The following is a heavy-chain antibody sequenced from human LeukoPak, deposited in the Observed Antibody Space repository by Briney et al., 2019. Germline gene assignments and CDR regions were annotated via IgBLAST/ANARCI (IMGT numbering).Heavy chain of an antibody. CDR3: AKDPLGIGPAFEI. V-gene: IGHV3-7*03. CDR2: IKQDGSEK. CDR1: GFTFSTYW. Sequence: PGGSLRLSCAASGFTFSTYWMTWVRQAPGKGLEWVANIKQDGSEKYYVDSVKGRFTISRDNAMNSLYLQMNSLRAEDTAVYYCAKDPLGIGPAFEIWGLGTMITVSS. D-gene: IGHD7-27*01. J-gene: IGHJ3*02.